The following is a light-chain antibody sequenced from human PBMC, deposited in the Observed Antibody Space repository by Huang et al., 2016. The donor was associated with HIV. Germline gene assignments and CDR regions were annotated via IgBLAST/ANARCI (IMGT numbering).Light chain of an antibody. CDR3: QQYNRFYT. J-gene: IGKJ2*01. V-gene: IGKV1-5*03. Sequence: DIQMTQSPSTLSASVGDRVTITCRASQSVGNWLAWYQQKPGQAPKLLSYTASTLQNGVPSMFSGSGSETEFTLTINSLQPDDFATYYCQQYNRFYTFGQGTRLDIK. CDR1: QSVGNW. CDR2: TAS.